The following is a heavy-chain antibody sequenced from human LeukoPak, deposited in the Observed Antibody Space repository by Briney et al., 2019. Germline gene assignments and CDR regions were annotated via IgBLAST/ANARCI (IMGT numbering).Heavy chain of an antibody. CDR2: INHSGST. CDR3: ARNEGYCSGGTCYYWNFDL. V-gene: IGHV4-34*01. CDR1: GGSFSGYY. Sequence: SETLSLTCAVYGGSFSGYYWSWIRQPPGKGLEWIGEINHSGSTNYNPSLKSRVTMSIDTPKNQFSLKLTSVTAADTAVYYCARNEGYCSGGTCYYWNFDLWGRGTLVTVSS. D-gene: IGHD2-15*01. J-gene: IGHJ2*01.